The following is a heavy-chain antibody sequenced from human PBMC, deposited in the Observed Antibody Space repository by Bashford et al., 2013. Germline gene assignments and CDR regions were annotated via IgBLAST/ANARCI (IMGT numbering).Heavy chain of an antibody. CDR1: GFTFSDSA. CDR2: MRGKANGYAT. Sequence: GSLRLSCVVSGFTFSDSAIHWVRQSSEKGLEFVGYMRGKANGYATAYGASVRGRFTISRDDSENMAYLQMNSLRAEDTALYYCAKDNYYDSSGLIGAFDYWGQGTLVTVSS. D-gene: IGHD3-22*01. V-gene: IGHV3-73*01. J-gene: IGHJ4*02. CDR3: AKDNYYDSSGLIGAFDY.